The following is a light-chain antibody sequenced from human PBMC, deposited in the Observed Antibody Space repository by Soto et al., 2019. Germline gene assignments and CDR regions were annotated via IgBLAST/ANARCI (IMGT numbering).Light chain of an antibody. V-gene: IGKV3-20*01. CDR1: QSVSSSY. CDR2: GAS. CDR3: QQYGSSLWT. Sequence: EIVLTQSPGTLSLSPGERATLSCRASQSVSSSYLAWYQQKPGQAPRLLIYGASSRATGIPDRFSGSGSGTDFTLTISRMETQDFAVYYCQQYGSSLWTFGQGTKVDI. J-gene: IGKJ1*01.